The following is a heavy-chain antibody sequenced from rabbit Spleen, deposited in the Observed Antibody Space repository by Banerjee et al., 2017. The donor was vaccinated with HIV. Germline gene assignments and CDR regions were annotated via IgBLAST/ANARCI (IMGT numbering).Heavy chain of an antibody. D-gene: IGHD1-1*01. CDR1: GFSFSNNYY. CDR3: ARDLVAVIGWNFNL. Sequence: QQLVESGGGLVKPGASLTLTCKASGFSFSNNYYMCWVRQAPGKGLEWIACIYAGSGGDTYYASWAKGRFTISKTSSTTVTLQMTSLTAADTATYFCARDLVAVIGWNFNLWGQGTLVTVS. CDR2: IYAGSGGDT. V-gene: IGHV1S40*01. J-gene: IGHJ4*01.